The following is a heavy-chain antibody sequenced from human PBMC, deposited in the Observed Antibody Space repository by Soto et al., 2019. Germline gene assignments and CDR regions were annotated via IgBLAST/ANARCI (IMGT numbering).Heavy chain of an antibody. D-gene: IGHD3-3*01. J-gene: IGHJ4*02. CDR1: GGSVSRGGFF. CDR2: IYNSGST. CDR3: ARGPSADKIDF. Sequence: QVQLQGAGPRTVGAFPAPVLPCPVPGGSVSRGGFFLGLIRQPPGEGLEWIGHIYNSGSTYSNPSLRGRVTISVDTSKSQFSLKLSSVTAADTAVYYCARGPSADKIDFWGQGTLVTVSS. V-gene: IGHV4-30-4*01.